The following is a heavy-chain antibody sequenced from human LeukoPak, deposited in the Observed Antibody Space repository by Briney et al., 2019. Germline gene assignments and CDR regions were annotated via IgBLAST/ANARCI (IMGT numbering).Heavy chain of an antibody. D-gene: IGHD3-3*01. V-gene: IGHV3-23*01. CDR3: AKDGGI. CDR1: GFTFTTYA. Sequence: GGALRLSCAASGFTFTTYAMTGVRQAPGKGLEGVSAISNSGGNTYYADSVKGRFTISRDNSKNTLYLQMNSLRAEDTAVYYCAKDGGIWGQGTMVTVSS. J-gene: IGHJ3*02. CDR2: ISNSGGNT.